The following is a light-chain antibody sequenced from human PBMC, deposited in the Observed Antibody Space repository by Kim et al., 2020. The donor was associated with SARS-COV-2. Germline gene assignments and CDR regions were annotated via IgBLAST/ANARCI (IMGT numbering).Light chain of an antibody. CDR2: GGS. CDR3: QQYDTSPWT. V-gene: IGKV3-20*01. J-gene: IGKJ1*01. CDR1: QTINKIY. Sequence: SPGERATLSCRASQTINKIYVAWYQKKPGQPPRLLIYGGSSRATGIPDRFSGGGSGTDFSLTISRLDPEDFAVYYCQQYDTSPWTFGLGAKVDI.